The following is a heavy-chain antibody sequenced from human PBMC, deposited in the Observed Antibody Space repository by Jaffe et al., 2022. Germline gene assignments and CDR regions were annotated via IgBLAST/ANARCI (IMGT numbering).Heavy chain of an antibody. J-gene: IGHJ4*02. CDR2: INHSGST. V-gene: IGHV4-34*01. CDR1: GGSFSGYY. CDR3: ARGTDYGDYQDY. Sequence: QVQLQQWGAGLLKPSETLSLTCAVYGGSFSGYYWSWIRQPPGKGLEWIGEINHSGSTNYNPSLKSRVTISVDTSKNQFSLKLSSVTAADTAVYYCARGTDYGDYQDYWGQGTLVTVSS. D-gene: IGHD4-17*01.